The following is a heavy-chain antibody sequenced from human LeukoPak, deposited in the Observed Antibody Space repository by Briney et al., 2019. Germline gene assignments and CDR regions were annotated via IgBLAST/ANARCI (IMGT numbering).Heavy chain of an antibody. D-gene: IGHD3-3*01. V-gene: IGHV4-59*01. CDR2: IYHSGST. Sequence: PSETLSLTCTVSGVSISNFYWSWIRQPPGKGLEWIGYIYHSGSTSYNLSLKSRVTVSVDTSKNQFSLKLTSVTAADTAVYYCARGYYGAVTFDYWGQGTLVTVSS. CDR1: GVSISNFY. J-gene: IGHJ4*02. CDR3: ARGYYGAVTFDY.